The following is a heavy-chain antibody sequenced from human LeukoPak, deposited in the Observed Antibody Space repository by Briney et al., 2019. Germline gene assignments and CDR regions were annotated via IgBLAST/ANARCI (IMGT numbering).Heavy chain of an antibody. J-gene: IGHJ4*02. V-gene: IGHV1-69*04. Sequence: SVKVSCKASGGTFSSYAISWVRQAPGQGLEWMGRIIPIFGIANYAQKFQGRVTITADKSTSTAYMELSSLRSKDTAVYYCARTLHYYDSSGFAYWGQGTLVTVSS. CDR1: GGTFSSYA. CDR3: ARTLHYYDSSGFAY. CDR2: IIPIFGIA. D-gene: IGHD3-22*01.